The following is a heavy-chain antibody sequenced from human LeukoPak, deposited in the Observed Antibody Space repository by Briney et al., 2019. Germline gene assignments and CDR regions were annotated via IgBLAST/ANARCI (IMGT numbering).Heavy chain of an antibody. D-gene: IGHD3-16*01. CDR2: INTNTGNP. J-gene: IGHJ4*02. CDR3: GRDKGQDGVWGTFVY. CDR1: GYTFTSHS. V-gene: IGHV7-4-1*02. Sequence: ASVKVSCKTSGYTFTSHSISWVRQAPGQGLEWMGWINTNTGNPTYAQGFTGRYVFSLDTSVSTAYLQISGLKADDTAVYYCGRDKGQDGVWGTFVYWGQGTLVTVSS.